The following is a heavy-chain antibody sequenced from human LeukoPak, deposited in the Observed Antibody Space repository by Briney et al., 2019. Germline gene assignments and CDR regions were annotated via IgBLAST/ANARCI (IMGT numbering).Heavy chain of an antibody. V-gene: IGHV1-69*05. CDR2: IIPIYGTA. CDR3: ARDRGGYSSSYYYYYYMDV. Sequence: SVKVSCKASRGTFSSYAISWVRQAPGQGLEWMGGIIPIYGTANYAQKFQGRVTITTDESTSTAYMELSSLRSEDTAVYYCARDRGGYSSSYYYYYYMDVWGKGTTVTVSS. CDR1: RGTFSSYA. J-gene: IGHJ6*03. D-gene: IGHD6-13*01.